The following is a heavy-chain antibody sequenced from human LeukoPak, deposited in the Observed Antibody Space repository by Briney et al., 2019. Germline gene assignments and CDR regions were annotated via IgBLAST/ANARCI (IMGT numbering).Heavy chain of an antibody. CDR2: IYYSGST. D-gene: IGHD6-6*01. Sequence: PSETLSLTCTVSGGSISSSSYYWGWIRQPPGKGLEWIGSIYYSGSTYYNPSLKSRVTISVDTSKNQFSLKLSSVTAADTAVYYCARGEVEYNWFDPWGQGTLVTVSS. V-gene: IGHV4-39*07. CDR1: GGSISSSSYY. CDR3: ARGEVEYNWFDP. J-gene: IGHJ5*02.